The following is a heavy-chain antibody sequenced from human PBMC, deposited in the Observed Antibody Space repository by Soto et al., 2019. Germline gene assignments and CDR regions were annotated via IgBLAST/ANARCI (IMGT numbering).Heavy chain of an antibody. CDR3: ARGLAVADYYGMEV. D-gene: IGHD6-19*01. CDR1: GGTFSNDV. V-gene: IGHV1-69*04. CDR2: INPILGIT. J-gene: IGHJ6*02. Sequence: QVQLVQSGAEVRKPGSSVKVSCKVSGGTFSNDVINWVRQVPGQGLEWMAKINPILGITNSAQKFQGRVTISADKSTDTDYMELTSLGSRDTAVYYCARGLAVADYYGMEVWGQGTRVTVSS.